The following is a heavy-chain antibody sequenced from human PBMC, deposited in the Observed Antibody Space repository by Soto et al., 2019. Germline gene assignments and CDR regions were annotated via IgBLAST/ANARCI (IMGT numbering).Heavy chain of an antibody. CDR3: ARGHSSSTSCYSA. CDR2: INHSGST. CDR1: GGSFSGYY. V-gene: IGHV4-34*01. D-gene: IGHD2-2*01. Sequence: SETLSLTCAVDGGSFSGYYWSWIRQPPGKGLEWIGEINHSGSTNYNPSLKSRVTISVDTSKNQFSLKLSSVTAADTAVYYCARGHSSSTSCYSAWGQGTLVTVSS. J-gene: IGHJ5*02.